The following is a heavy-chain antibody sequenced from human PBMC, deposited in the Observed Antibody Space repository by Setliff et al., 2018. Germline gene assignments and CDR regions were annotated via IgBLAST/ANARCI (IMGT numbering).Heavy chain of an antibody. D-gene: IGHD3-22*01. V-gene: IGHV1-69*13. CDR3: AREEGYYYDSTDYYYYMDV. Sequence: PSVKVSCKASGGTFSTYGITWVRQAPGQGLEWVGGIMPIFGTINYAQKFQGRVTITADESTSTVYMELSSLRSDDTALYYCAREEGYYYDSTDYYYYMDVWGKGTTVTVSS. J-gene: IGHJ6*03. CDR2: IMPIFGTI. CDR1: GGTFSTYG.